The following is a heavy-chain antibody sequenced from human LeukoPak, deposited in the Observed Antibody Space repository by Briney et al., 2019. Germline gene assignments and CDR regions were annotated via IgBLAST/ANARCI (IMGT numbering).Heavy chain of an antibody. Sequence: GGSLRLSCAASGFTFSSAWMSWVRQAPGQGLEWVSRIKSKTDGGTTDYAAPVKGRFTISRDDSENTLYVQMNSLKTEDTAVYYCTTVGSSGCDNWGQGTLVTVSS. V-gene: IGHV3-15*01. CDR2: IKSKTDGGTT. CDR3: TTVGSSGCDN. J-gene: IGHJ4*02. CDR1: GFTFSSAW. D-gene: IGHD6-19*01.